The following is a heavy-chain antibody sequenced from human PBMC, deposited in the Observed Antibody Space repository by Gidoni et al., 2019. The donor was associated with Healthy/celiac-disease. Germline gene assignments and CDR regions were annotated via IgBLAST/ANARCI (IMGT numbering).Heavy chain of an antibody. Sequence: QVQLQESGPGLVTPSETLSLPCTVPGYSIRSGYSWGCIRQPPGKGLEWIGSIYHSGSTYYNPSLKSRVTISVDTSKNQFSLKLSSVTAADTAVYYCARARRYYDSSGYYYVPVFDYWGQGTLVTVSS. CDR1: GYSIRSGYS. CDR3: ARARRYYDSSGYYYVPVFDY. V-gene: IGHV4-38-2*02. CDR2: IYHSGST. D-gene: IGHD3-22*01. J-gene: IGHJ4*02.